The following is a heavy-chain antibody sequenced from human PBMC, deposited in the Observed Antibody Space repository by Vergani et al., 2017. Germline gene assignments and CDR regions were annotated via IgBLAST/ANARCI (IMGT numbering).Heavy chain of an antibody. V-gene: IGHV3-48*02. Sequence: EVQLVESGGGLVKPGGSLRLSCAASGFTFSSYSMNWVRQAPGKGLEWVSYISSSSSTIYYADSVKGRFTISRDNAKNSLYLQMNSLRDEDTAVYYCATSRYCSSTSCYSNYWGQGTLVTVSS. CDR2: ISSSSSTI. D-gene: IGHD2-2*01. CDR1: GFTFSSYS. CDR3: ATSRYCSSTSCYSNY. J-gene: IGHJ4*02.